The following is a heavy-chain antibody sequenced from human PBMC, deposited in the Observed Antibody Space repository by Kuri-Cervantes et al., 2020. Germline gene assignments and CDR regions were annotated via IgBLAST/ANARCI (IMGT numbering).Heavy chain of an antibody. D-gene: IGHD2-2*01. V-gene: IGHV3-48*01. CDR1: GFTFSSYA. J-gene: IGHJ6*02. CDR2: ISGSSSTI. CDR3: AKDIVPAALYGMDV. Sequence: GESLKSSCAASGFTFSSYAISWVRQAPGKGLEWVSYISGSSSTIYYADSVKGRFTISRDNSKNTLYLQMNSLRAEDTAVYYCAKDIVPAALYGMDVWGQGTTVTVSS.